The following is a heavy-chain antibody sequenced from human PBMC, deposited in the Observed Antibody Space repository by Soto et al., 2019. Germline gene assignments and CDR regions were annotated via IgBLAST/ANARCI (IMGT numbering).Heavy chain of an antibody. Sequence: EVQLVESGGGLVKPGGSLRLSCAASGFTFSSYNMNWVRQAPGKGLEWVSSISSRSNYIYYADSVKGRFTISRDNSKNPRYLQMHSLRAEDTAVYFCATAYYDDSGSYFHYWGQGTRVTVSS. CDR3: ATAYYDDSGSYFHY. CDR1: GFTFSSYN. J-gene: IGHJ4*02. D-gene: IGHD3-22*01. CDR2: ISSRSNYI. V-gene: IGHV3-21*01.